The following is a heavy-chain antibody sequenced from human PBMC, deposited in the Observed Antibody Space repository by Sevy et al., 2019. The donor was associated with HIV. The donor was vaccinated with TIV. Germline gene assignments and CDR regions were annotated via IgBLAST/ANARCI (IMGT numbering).Heavy chain of an antibody. CDR2: IKQDGSKR. CDR3: ARLKLHYDPYYFDL. CDR1: GFTFRDYW. D-gene: IGHD3-16*01. Sequence: GGSLRLSCAASGFTFRDYWMSWVRQAPGKGLEWVANIKQDGSKRYYVDSVKGRFIMSRDNAKNSLYLEMNSLRAEDTAVYYCARLKLHYDPYYFDLWGQGTLVTVSS. J-gene: IGHJ4*02. V-gene: IGHV3-7*01.